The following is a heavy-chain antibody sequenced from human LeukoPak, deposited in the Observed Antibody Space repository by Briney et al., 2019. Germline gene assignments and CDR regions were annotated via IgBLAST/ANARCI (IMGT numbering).Heavy chain of an antibody. J-gene: IGHJ3*02. D-gene: IGHD6-19*01. CDR1: GFTVSSNY. CDR2: ISSSGSTI. V-gene: IGHV3-11*01. Sequence: GGSLRLSCAASGFTVSSNYMSWIRQAPGKGLEWVSYISSSGSTIYYADSVKGRFTISRDNAKNSLYLQMNSLRAEDTAVYYCARGFGSSGWYEDAFDIWGQGTMVTVSS. CDR3: ARGFGSSGWYEDAFDI.